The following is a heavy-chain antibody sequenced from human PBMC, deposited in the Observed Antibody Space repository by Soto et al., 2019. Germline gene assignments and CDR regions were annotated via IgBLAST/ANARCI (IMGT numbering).Heavy chain of an antibody. CDR3: ASDMSTT. V-gene: IGHV1-8*01. CDR2: MNPHSGHT. J-gene: IGHJ5*02. D-gene: IGHD2-2*01. CDR1: GYTFTSQD. Sequence: QVQLVQSGAVVKKPGASVKVSCKASGYTFTSQDINWMRQATGQGLEWMGWMNPHSGHTNYAQKFQGRVTMTRDTSISTAYMELTSLRSEDTAVYYCASDMSTTWGQGTLVTVSS.